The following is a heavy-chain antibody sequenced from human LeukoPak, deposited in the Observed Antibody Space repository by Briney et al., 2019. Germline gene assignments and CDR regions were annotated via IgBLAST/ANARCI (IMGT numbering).Heavy chain of an antibody. CDR2: IYTSGST. CDR1: GGSFRGYY. Sequence: PSETLSLTCAVYGGSFRGYYWSWIRQPAGKGLEWIGRIYTSGSTNYNPSLKSRVTMSVDTSKNQFSLKLSSVTAADTAVYYCAREQGGSWFGDSRGAFDIWGQGTMVTVSS. V-gene: IGHV4-4*07. CDR3: AREQGGSWFGDSRGAFDI. J-gene: IGHJ3*02. D-gene: IGHD3-10*01.